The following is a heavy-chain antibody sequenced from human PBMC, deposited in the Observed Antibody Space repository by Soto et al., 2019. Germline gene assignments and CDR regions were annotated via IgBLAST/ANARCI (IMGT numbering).Heavy chain of an antibody. CDR3: ASEYGDYLKYFDY. CDR2: IKQDGSEK. J-gene: IGHJ4*02. Sequence: PGGSLRLSCAASKFTFSAYWMSWVRQAPGKGLEWVANIKQDGSEKYYVDSVKGRFTISRDNAKNSLYLQMNSLKAEDTAVYYRASEYGDYLKYFDYWGQGTLVTVSS. V-gene: IGHV3-7*01. D-gene: IGHD4-17*01. CDR1: KFTFSAYW.